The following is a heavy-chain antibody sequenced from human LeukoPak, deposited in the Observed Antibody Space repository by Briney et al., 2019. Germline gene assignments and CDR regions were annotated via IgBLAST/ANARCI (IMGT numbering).Heavy chain of an antibody. D-gene: IGHD6-19*01. CDR1: GFTFSSYW. V-gene: IGHV3-74*01. CDR3: ARPGIALAGDY. Sequence: GGSLRLSCLASGFTFSSYWMHWVRQAPGKGLVWVSRIFGDGSSTSYADSVKGRFTISRDNAKNTLYLQMNSLRAEDTAVYYCARPGIALAGDYWGQGALVTVSS. CDR2: IFGDGSST. J-gene: IGHJ4*02.